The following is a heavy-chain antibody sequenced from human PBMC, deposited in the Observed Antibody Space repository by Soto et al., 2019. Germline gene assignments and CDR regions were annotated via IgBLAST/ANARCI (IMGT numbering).Heavy chain of an antibody. V-gene: IGHV3-33*01. J-gene: IGHJ6*02. CDR2: IWYDGSNK. Sequence: PGGSLRLSCAASGFTFSSHGMHWVRQPPGKGLEWVAVIWYDGSNKYYADSVKGRFAISRDNSKNTLYLQMNSLRAEDTAVYYCARSMVRGGMDYYYYGMAVWGQGTTVTVSS. D-gene: IGHD3-10*01. CDR1: GFTFSSHG. CDR3: ARSMVRGGMDYYYYGMAV.